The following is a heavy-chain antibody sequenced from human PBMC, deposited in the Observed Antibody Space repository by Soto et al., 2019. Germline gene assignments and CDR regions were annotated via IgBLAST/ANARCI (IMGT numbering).Heavy chain of an antibody. CDR2: INPSGGST. CDR1: GYTFTSYY. J-gene: IGHJ5*02. V-gene: IGHV1-46*01. CDR3: ARLLVVAATAVAWFDP. D-gene: IGHD2-15*01. Sequence: VASVKVSCKASGYTFTSYYMHWVRQAPGQGLEWMGIINPSGGSTSYAQKFQGRVIMTRDTSTSTVYMELSSLRSEDTAVYYCARLLVVAATAVAWFDPWGQGPRVTVSS.